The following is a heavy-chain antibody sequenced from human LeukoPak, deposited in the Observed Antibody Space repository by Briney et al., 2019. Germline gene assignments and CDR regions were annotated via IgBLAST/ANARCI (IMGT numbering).Heavy chain of an antibody. CDR2: INHSGST. D-gene: IGHD5-12*01. V-gene: IGHV4-34*01. CDR1: GGSFSGYY. J-gene: IGHJ4*02. CDR3: ASGWLRLRGYFDY. Sequence: SETLSLTCAVYGGSFSGYYWSWIRQPPGKGLEWIGEINHSGSTNYNPSLKSRVTISVDTSKNQFSLKLSSVTAADTAVYYCASGWLRLRGYFDYWGQGTLATVSS.